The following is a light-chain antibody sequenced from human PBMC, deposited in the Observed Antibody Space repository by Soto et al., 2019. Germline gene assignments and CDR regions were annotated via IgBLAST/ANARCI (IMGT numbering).Light chain of an antibody. J-gene: IGKJ2*01. V-gene: IGKV1-39*01. CDR3: QQSYSTLYT. CDR2: AAS. Sequence: DIQMTQSPSSLSASVGDRVTITCRASQSISSYLNCYQQKPGKAPKLLIYAASSLQSGVPSRFSGSGSGTDFTLTISSLQPEDFATYYCQQSYSTLYTFGQGTKVDIK. CDR1: QSISSY.